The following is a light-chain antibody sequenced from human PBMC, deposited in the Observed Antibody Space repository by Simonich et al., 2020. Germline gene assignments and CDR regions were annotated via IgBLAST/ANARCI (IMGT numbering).Light chain of an antibody. CDR2: CAS. V-gene: IGKV4-1*01. CDR3: QQYYSTPLT. CDR1: QSVLYSSNNTNY. Sequence: DLVMTQSPDPLAVSLGERATINCKSSQSVLYSSNNTNYLAWYQQKPGQPPKLLIYCASTREAGVPDRFRGSGSGTDFTLTISSLQAEDVAVYYCQQYYSTPLTFGPGTKVDIK. J-gene: IGKJ3*01.